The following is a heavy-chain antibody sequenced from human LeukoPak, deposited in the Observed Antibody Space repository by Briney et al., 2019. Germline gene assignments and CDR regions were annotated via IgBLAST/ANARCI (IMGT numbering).Heavy chain of an antibody. CDR2: ISGSSGMI. V-gene: IGHV3-48*02. J-gene: IGHJ6*02. CDR3: ARYFGDPQGMDV. D-gene: IGHD3-10*01. Sequence: PGGSLRLSCAASGFTFSAYSMNWVRQAPGKGLEWVAYISGSSGMIYYADSVRGRFTISRDIAKNSLCLQMNSLRDEDTAVYYCARYFGDPQGMDVWGQGTTVTVTS. CDR1: GFTFSAYS.